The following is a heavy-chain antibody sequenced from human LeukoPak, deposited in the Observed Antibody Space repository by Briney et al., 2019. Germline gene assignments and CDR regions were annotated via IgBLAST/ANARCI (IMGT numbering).Heavy chain of an antibody. V-gene: IGHV4-4*07. CDR1: GGSISSYY. Sequence: PSETLSLTCTVSGGSISSYYWSWIRQPAGRGLEWIGRIYTSGSTNYNPSLKSRVTMSVDTSKNQFSLKLSSVTAADTAVYYCARDITIVGATHVDYWGQGTLVTVSS. J-gene: IGHJ4*02. D-gene: IGHD1-26*01. CDR2: IYTSGST. CDR3: ARDITIVGATHVDY.